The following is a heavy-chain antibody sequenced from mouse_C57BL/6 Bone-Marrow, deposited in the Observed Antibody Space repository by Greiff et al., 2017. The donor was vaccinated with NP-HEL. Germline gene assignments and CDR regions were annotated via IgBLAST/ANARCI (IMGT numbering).Heavy chain of an antibody. Sequence: QVQLQQSGAELVKPGASVKLSCKASGYTFTSYWMHWVKQRPGQGLEWIGMIHPNSGSTNYNEKFKSKATLTVDKSSSTAYMQLSSLTSEDSAVYYCAPITTGYFDYWGQGTTLTVSS. V-gene: IGHV1-64*01. J-gene: IGHJ2*01. D-gene: IGHD1-1*01. CDR1: GYTFTSYW. CDR3: APITTGYFDY. CDR2: IHPNSGST.